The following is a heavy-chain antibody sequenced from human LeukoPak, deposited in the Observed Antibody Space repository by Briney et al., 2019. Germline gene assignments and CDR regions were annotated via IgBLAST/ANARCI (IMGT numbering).Heavy chain of an antibody. Sequence: ASVKVSCKTSGYTFTSYGISWVRQAPGQGLEWMGWISAYNGNTNYAQKLQDRVTMTTDTSTSTAYMELRSLRSDDTAVYYCAREFGSRYSSIWFEFYYYYYMDVWGKGTTVTISS. J-gene: IGHJ6*03. D-gene: IGHD6-13*01. CDR1: GYTFTSYG. CDR2: ISAYNGNT. V-gene: IGHV1-18*01. CDR3: AREFGSRYSSIWFEFYYYYYMDV.